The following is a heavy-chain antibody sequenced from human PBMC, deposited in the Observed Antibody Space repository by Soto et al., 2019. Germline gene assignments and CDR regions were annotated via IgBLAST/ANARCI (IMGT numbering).Heavy chain of an antibody. CDR2: IKQDGSEK. J-gene: IGHJ5*01. V-gene: IGHV3-7*03. CDR3: AREDHDTGDYFHYWFGS. D-gene: IGHD3-9*01. Sequence: PGGSLRLSCVASGFSFSNYWMSWVRQAPGKGLEWVANIKQDGSEKYYVVSVKGRFTISRDNVKNSLYLQMNSLRADDTAIYYCAREDHDTGDYFHYWFGSWGQGSLVTVSS. CDR1: GFSFSNYW.